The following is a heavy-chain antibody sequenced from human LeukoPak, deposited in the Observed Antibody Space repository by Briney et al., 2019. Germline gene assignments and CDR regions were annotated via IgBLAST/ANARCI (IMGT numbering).Heavy chain of an antibody. Sequence: PGGSLRLSCEVPGFTFSTYGMYWVRQAPGKGLESVAVISYDGSKTYYADSVKGRSTISRDNPKNTVYLQLNSLTSDDTAVYYCARLPPSVFGVGTGDFDYWGQGTLVTVSS. CDR3: ARLPPSVFGVGTGDFDY. CDR2: ISYDGSKT. CDR1: GFTFSTYG. D-gene: IGHD2-8*02. J-gene: IGHJ4*02. V-gene: IGHV3-30*03.